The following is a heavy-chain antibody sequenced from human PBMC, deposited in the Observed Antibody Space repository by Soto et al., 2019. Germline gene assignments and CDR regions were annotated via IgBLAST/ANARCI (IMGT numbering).Heavy chain of an antibody. J-gene: IGHJ4*02. Sequence: LETLSLTCPFSGGTISSSSYYWGWIRQPPGKGLEWIGSIYYSGSTYYNPSLKSRVTISVDTSKNQFSLKLSSVTAADTAVYYCARRWGYSFDYWGQGTLVTVSS. D-gene: IGHD7-27*01. V-gene: IGHV4-39*01. CDR1: GGTISSSSYY. CDR3: ARRWGYSFDY. CDR2: IYYSGST.